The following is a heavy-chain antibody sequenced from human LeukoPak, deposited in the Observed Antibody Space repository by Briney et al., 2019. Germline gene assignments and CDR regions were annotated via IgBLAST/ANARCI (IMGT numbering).Heavy chain of an antibody. CDR1: GLTFSSHW. J-gene: IGHJ4*02. D-gene: IGHD3-22*01. Sequence: PGGSLRLSCAASGLTFSSHWMHWVRQAPGKGLVWVSRINTDGSNTNYADSVKDRFTISRDNAKNTLYLQMNSLRAEDTAVYYCARQRYYDSSGYLGYWGQGTLVTVPS. CDR3: ARQRYYDSSGYLGY. CDR2: INTDGSNT. V-gene: IGHV3-74*01.